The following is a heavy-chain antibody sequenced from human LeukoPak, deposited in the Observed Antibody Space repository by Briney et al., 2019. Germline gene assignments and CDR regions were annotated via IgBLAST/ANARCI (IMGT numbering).Heavy chain of an antibody. J-gene: IGHJ4*02. V-gene: IGHV3-53*01. CDR1: GFTVSSNY. CDR3: ACLWGSTTSGTFDY. D-gene: IGHD1-26*01. CDR2: IYSGGNT. Sequence: GGSLRLSCAASGFTVSSNYMSWVRQAPNKRLEWLSVIYSGGNTYYSDSVKGGFTISRDNSMNTLYLQMNNLRVEDTAVYYCACLWGSTTSGTFDYWGQGTLVTVSS.